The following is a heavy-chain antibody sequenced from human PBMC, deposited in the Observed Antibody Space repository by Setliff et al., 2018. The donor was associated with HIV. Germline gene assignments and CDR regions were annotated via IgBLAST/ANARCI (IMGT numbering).Heavy chain of an antibody. CDR1: GFTFSDYY. CDR2: ISSSGSTI. V-gene: IGHV3-11*04. Sequence: KPGGSLRLSCAASGFTFSDYYMSWIRQAPGKGLEWVSYISSSGSTIYYADSVKGRFTISRDNAKNSLYLQMNSLRAEDTAVYYCARVEGYYYDSSGYPHFDYWGQGTLVTVSS. CDR3: ARVEGYYYDSSGYPHFDY. J-gene: IGHJ4*02. D-gene: IGHD3-22*01.